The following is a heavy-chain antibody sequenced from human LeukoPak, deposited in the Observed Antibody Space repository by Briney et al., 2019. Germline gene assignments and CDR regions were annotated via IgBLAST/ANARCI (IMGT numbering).Heavy chain of an antibody. CDR3: AKEGDY. Sequence: GGSLRLSCAASGFTFSNFPMSWVRQAPGKGLEWVSAISAGGGSTYYADSVQGRVTISRDNSKNTLYLQMNSLRAEDTAVYYCAKEGDYWGQGTLLTVSS. J-gene: IGHJ4*02. CDR2: ISAGGGST. CDR1: GFTFSNFP. V-gene: IGHV3-23*01.